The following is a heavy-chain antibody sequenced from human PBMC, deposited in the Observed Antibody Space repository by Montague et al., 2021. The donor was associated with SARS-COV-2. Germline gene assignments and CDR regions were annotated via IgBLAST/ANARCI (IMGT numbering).Heavy chain of an antibody. CDR1: GFSLISGGVG. J-gene: IGHJ4*02. V-gene: IGHV2-5*01. CDR2: IFWNDDK. CDR3: AHSLLRSSLGDFDS. Sequence: PALVKPTQTLTLTCTFSGFSLISGGVGVGWIRQPPGKALEWLALIFWNDDKRYNSSLKNRLTVTKDTSKNQVVLTMTNMDPLDTGTYYCAHSLLRSSLGDFDSWGQGTLVTVAS.